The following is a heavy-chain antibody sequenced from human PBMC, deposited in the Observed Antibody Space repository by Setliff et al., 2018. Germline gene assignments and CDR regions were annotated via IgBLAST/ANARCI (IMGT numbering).Heavy chain of an antibody. D-gene: IGHD4-17*01. CDR3: ARGAHYGDYIDDY. CDR1: GGTFSSYA. Sequence: SVKVSCKASGGTFSSYAISWVRQAPGQGLEWMGGIIPIFGTANYAQKFQGRVTITADESTSTAYMELSSLRSEDTAVYYCARGAHYGDYIDDYWGQGTLVTVSS. J-gene: IGHJ4*02. CDR2: IIPIFGTA. V-gene: IGHV1-69*13.